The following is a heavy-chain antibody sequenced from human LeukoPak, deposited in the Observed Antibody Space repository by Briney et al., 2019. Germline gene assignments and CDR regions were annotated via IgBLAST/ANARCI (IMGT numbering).Heavy chain of an antibody. Sequence: GGSLRLSCAASGFTFSSYEMNWVRQAPGKGLEWVSSISSSSSYIYYADSVKGRFTISRDNAKNSLYLQMNSLRAEDTAVYYCARGDCSGGSCYAPDPDYWGQGTLVTVSS. CDR3: ARGDCSGGSCYAPDPDY. D-gene: IGHD2-15*01. CDR2: ISSSSSYI. J-gene: IGHJ4*02. V-gene: IGHV3-21*01. CDR1: GFTFSSYE.